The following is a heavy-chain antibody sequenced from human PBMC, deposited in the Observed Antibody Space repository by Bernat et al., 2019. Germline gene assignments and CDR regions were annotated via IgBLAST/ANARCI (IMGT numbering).Heavy chain of an antibody. D-gene: IGHD6-13*01. CDR2: IYYSGST. CDR3: ASLKCSRSGSHYCYGMDV. CDR1: GGSISSSSYY. Sequence: QLQLQESGPGLVKPSETLSLTCTVSGGSISSSSYYWGWIRQPPGKGLEWIGSIYYSGSTYYNPSLKSRVTISVDTSKNQFSLKLSSVTAADTAVYYCASLKCSRSGSHYCYGMDVWGQGTTVTVSS. J-gene: IGHJ6*02. V-gene: IGHV4-39*01.